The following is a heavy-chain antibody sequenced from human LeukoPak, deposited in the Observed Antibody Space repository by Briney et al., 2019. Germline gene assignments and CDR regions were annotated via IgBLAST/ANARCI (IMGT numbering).Heavy chain of an antibody. CDR3: ARDGPQYLDCSSTSCYSVY. J-gene: IGHJ4*02. Sequence: GGSLRLSCAASGFTFSSYWISWVRQAPGKGLEWVANIKQDGSEKYYVDSVKGRFTISRDNAKNSLYLQMNSLRAEDNAVYYCARDGPQYLDCSSTSCYSVYWGQGTLVTVSS. D-gene: IGHD2-2*01. V-gene: IGHV3-7*01. CDR1: GFTFSSYW. CDR2: IKQDGSEK.